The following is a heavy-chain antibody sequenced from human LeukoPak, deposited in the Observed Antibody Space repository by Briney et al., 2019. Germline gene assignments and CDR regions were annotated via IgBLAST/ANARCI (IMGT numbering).Heavy chain of an antibody. CDR2: ISGDGTRT. D-gene: IGHD6-19*01. V-gene: IGHV3-23*01. CDR3: AKGIAVAGLRFDY. CDR1: GFSFSSYA. J-gene: IGHJ4*02. Sequence: GGSLRLSCAASGFSFSSYAMTWARQAPVKGLEWVSAISGDGTRTYYADSVKGRFTISRDNSKNTLYLQMNSLRAEGTAVYYCAKGIAVAGLRFDYWGQGTLVTVSS.